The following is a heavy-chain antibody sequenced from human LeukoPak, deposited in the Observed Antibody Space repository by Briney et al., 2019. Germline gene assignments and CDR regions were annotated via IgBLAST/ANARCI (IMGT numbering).Heavy chain of an antibody. CDR1: GFTFSSYE. D-gene: IGHD6-19*01. Sequence: GGSLRLSCAASGFTFSSYEMNWVRQAPGKGLEWVSYISSSGSTIYYADSVKGRFTMSRDNAKNSLYLQVNSLRAEDTAVYYCARDSREVIAVAGYYYYYYMDVWGKGTTVTVSS. J-gene: IGHJ6*03. CDR3: ARDSREVIAVAGYYYYYYMDV. CDR2: ISSSGSTI. V-gene: IGHV3-48*03.